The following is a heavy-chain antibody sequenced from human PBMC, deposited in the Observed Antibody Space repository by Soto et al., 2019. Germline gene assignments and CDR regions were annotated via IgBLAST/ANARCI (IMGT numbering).Heavy chain of an antibody. D-gene: IGHD6-19*01. CDR1: GGSVSSGSYY. CDR3: TRCFEGWYHSRYYYGMDD. Sequence: QVQLQESGPGLVKPSETLSLTCAVSGGSVSSGSYYWSWIRQPPGKELEWIGYIYYSGSTNYNPCPRGRVCVEAYAYRTLYFLKLSSLTAADTAMYSVTRCFEGWYHSRYYYGMDDWGQGTTVTVSS. V-gene: IGHV4-61*01. J-gene: IGHJ6*02. CDR2: IYYSGST.